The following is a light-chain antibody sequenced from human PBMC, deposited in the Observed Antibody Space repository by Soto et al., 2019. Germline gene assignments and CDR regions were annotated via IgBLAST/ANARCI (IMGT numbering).Light chain of an antibody. CDR3: SSYTTTRPYV. Sequence: QSALTQPASVSGSPGQSITISCTGTSSDVGDYDYVSWYQQHPGKAPKLMIYEVSNRPSGVSTRFSGSKSGNTASLTIPGLQAEDEADYFCSSYTTTRPYVFGTGTKLTVL. CDR1: SSDVGDYDY. CDR2: EVS. V-gene: IGLV2-14*01. J-gene: IGLJ1*01.